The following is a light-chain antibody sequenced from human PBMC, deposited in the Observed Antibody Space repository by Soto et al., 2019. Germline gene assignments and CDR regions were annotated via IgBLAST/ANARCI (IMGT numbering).Light chain of an antibody. V-gene: IGKV4-1*01. CDR2: WAS. CDR1: QSVLHSSNTKNY. Sequence: DIVMTQSPDSLAVSLGERATINCKSSQSVLHSSNTKNYLAWYQQKPGQPPKLLIYWASTRESGVPDRCSGSGSWTDFTLNISSLQAEDVAVYYCQQYYSSRSFGQGTKVEIK. J-gene: IGKJ1*01. CDR3: QQYYSSRS.